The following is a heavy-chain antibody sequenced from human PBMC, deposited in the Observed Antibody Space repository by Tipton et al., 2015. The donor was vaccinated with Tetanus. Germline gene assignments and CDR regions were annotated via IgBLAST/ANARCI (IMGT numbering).Heavy chain of an antibody. J-gene: IGHJ4*02. D-gene: IGHD3-9*01. V-gene: IGHV4-31*03. CDR2: IYYSGST. Sequence: TLSLTCTVSGGSISGSRYFWNWIRQRPGKGPEWIGYIYYSGSTYYNPSFKSRVSMSVDTSKNQFSLELSSVTAADTAVYYCARHSSLKALNYWGQGTLVTASS. CDR3: ARHSSLKALNY. CDR1: GGSISGSRYF.